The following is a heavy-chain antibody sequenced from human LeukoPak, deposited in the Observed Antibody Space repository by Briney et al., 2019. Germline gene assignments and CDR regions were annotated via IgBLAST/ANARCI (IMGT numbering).Heavy chain of an antibody. CDR3: ARNYYHDSSGYPNDAFDV. J-gene: IGHJ3*01. V-gene: IGHV1-69*04. Sequence: SVKVSCKASGGIFSTYGISWVRQAPGQGLEWMGRIIPKLTVPNYGKKFQGRVTITADSSTNTAYLEFSTLRSEDTAVYYCARNYYHDSSGYPNDAFDVWGQGTMVTVSS. D-gene: IGHD3-22*01. CDR1: GGIFSTYG. CDR2: IIPKLTVP.